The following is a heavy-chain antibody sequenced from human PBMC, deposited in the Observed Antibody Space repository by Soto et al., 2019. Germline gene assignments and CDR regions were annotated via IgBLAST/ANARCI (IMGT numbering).Heavy chain of an antibody. J-gene: IGHJ4*02. CDR3: SKQAYGDFFDY. CDR1: GGSVSSGSYY. D-gene: IGHD4-17*01. CDR2: IYYSGST. Sequence: SETLSLTCTVSGGSVSSGSYYWSWIRQPPGKGLEWIGYIYYSGSTNYNPSLKSRVTISVDTSKNQFSLNLSSVTAADTAVYYCSKQAYGDFFDYWGQGTLVTVSS. V-gene: IGHV4-61*01.